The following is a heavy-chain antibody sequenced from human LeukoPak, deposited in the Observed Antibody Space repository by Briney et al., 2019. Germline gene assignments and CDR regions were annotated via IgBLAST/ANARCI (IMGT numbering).Heavy chain of an antibody. D-gene: IGHD2-2*01. CDR1: GFTFSSYA. Sequence: SGGSLVLSCAASGFTFSSYAMSWVRPAPGKGLEWVSAISASGASTDYADSVKGRCTISRDNSKNTVYLQMNTLRAEDTAVYYCAESFHLLCHSDYWSQGTLVTVSA. CDR2: ISASGAST. V-gene: IGHV3-23*01. CDR3: AESFHLLCHSDY. J-gene: IGHJ4*02.